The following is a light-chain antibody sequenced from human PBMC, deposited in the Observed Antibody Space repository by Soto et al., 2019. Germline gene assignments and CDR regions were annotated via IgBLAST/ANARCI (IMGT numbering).Light chain of an antibody. Sequence: QSVLSQPPSVSGSPGQSITISCTGTSSDVGGYNYVSWYQLHPGKAPKLMVYGVSNRPSGVSNRFSGSKSGNTASLTISGLQAEDEADYYCSSYTSSTAYVFGTGTKVTVL. CDR1: SSDVGGYNY. CDR3: SSYTSSTAYV. J-gene: IGLJ1*01. CDR2: GVS. V-gene: IGLV2-14*01.